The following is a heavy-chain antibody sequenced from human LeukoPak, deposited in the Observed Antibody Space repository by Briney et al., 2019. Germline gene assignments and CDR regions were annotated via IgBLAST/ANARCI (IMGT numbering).Heavy chain of an antibody. CDR3: ARGGAGGGYFPT. J-gene: IGHJ1*01. CDR2: MKEDGSDE. V-gene: IGHV3-7*03. Sequence: GGSLRLSCVASGFRFSVSTMSWVRQAAGKGLEWVAKMKEDGSDENYVDSVKGRFTISRDNARNSLHLQMKSLRAEDTAVYFCARGGAGGGYFPTWGQGILVIVSS. D-gene: IGHD3-16*01. CDR1: GFRFSVST.